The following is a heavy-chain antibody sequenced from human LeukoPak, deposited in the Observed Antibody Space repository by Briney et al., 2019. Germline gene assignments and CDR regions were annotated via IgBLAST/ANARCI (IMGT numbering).Heavy chain of an antibody. V-gene: IGHV3-66*02. CDR2: IFSGGST. CDR3: AITMVRGPLDY. Sequence: PGGSLRLSCAASGFTLSSNYMSWVRQAPGKGLEGVSVIFSGGSTYFSDPVKGPFTLSRDNFQNPLYLQMNSLRAEDTAVYYWAITMVRGPLDYWGQGTLVTVSS. D-gene: IGHD3-10*01. J-gene: IGHJ4*02. CDR1: GFTLSSNY.